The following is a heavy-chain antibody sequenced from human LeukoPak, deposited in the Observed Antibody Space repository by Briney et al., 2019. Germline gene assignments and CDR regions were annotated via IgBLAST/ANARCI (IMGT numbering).Heavy chain of an antibody. V-gene: IGHV3-9*01. Sequence: GRSLRLSCEASGFTFDDYAVHWVRQAPGKGLEWVSGISWNSGSIGYADSVKGRFTISRDNAKNSLYLQMNSLRAEDTALYYCAKDMGWNWNDERGFDYWGQGTLVAVSS. D-gene: IGHD1-1*01. CDR1: GFTFDDYA. CDR2: ISWNSGSI. CDR3: AKDMGWNWNDERGFDY. J-gene: IGHJ4*02.